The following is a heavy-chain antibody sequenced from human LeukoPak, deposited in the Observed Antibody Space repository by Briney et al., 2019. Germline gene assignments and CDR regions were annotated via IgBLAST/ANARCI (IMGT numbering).Heavy chain of an antibody. CDR1: GFTFSSHN. D-gene: IGHD3-10*01. Sequence: PGGSLRLSCAASGFTFSSHNMNWVDRAPGKGLEWVSSITSSSTYIYSADSVKGRFTISRDNSKNTLYLQMNSLRVEDTAVYYCAKTCYYGSGTYPPDYWGQGTLVTVSS. V-gene: IGHV3-21*01. CDR2: ITSSSTYI. J-gene: IGHJ4*02. CDR3: AKTCYYGSGTYPPDY.